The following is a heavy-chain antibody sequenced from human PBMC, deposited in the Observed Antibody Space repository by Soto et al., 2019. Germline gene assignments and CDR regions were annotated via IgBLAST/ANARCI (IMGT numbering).Heavy chain of an antibody. CDR2: IYYSGST. Sequence: QVQLQESGPGLVKPSETLSLTCTVSGGSISSYYWSWIRQPPGKGLEWIGYIYYSGSTNYNPSLKSRVTISVDTSKNQFSLKLSSVTAADTAVYYCARYGDYWDYWGQGTLVTVSS. D-gene: IGHD4-17*01. CDR3: ARYGDYWDY. J-gene: IGHJ4*02. CDR1: GGSISSYY. V-gene: IGHV4-59*08.